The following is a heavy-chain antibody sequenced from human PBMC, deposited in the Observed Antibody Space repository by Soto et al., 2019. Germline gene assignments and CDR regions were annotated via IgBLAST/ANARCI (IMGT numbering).Heavy chain of an antibody. CDR3: AKDRVPNDSSGYYSILTDS. V-gene: IGHV4-30-2*01. J-gene: IGHJ4*02. CDR1: GGSISSGGYS. D-gene: IGHD3-22*01. Sequence: SETLSLTCAVSGGSISSGGYSWSWIRQPPGKGLEWIGYIYHSGSTYYNPSLKSRVTISEDRSKNQFSLKLSSVTAADTAVYYCAKDRVPNDSSGYYSILTDSWGQGTLVTVSS. CDR2: IYHSGST.